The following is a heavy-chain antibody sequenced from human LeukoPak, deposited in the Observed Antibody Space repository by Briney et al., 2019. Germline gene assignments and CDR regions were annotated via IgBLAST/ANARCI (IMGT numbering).Heavy chain of an antibody. CDR3: ARGPYHYDILTGYYPGAFDI. J-gene: IGHJ3*02. D-gene: IGHD3-9*01. V-gene: IGHV1-8*02. CDR2: MNPNSGNT. Sequence: ASVKVSCKTSGGTFSSYAINWVRQATGQGLEWMGWMNPNSGNTGYAQKFQGRVTMTRNTSISTVYMELSSLRSEDTAVYYCARGPYHYDILTGYYPGAFDIWGQGTMVTVSS. CDR1: GGTFSSYA.